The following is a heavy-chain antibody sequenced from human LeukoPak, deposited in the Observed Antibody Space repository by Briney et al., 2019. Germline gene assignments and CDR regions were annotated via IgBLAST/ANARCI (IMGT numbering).Heavy chain of an antibody. V-gene: IGHV1-18*01. CDR1: GYTFTSYG. Sequence: GASVKVSCKASGYTFTSYGISWVRRAPGQGLEWMGWISAYNGNTNYAQKLQGRVTMTTDTSTSTAYMELRSLRSDDTAVYYCARDQDDIVVVPAALPFDYWGQGTLVTVSS. CDR3: ARDQDDIVVVPAALPFDY. D-gene: IGHD2-2*01. J-gene: IGHJ4*02. CDR2: ISAYNGNT.